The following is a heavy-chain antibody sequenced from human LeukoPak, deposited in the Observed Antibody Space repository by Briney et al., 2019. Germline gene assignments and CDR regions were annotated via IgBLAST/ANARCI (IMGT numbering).Heavy chain of an antibody. V-gene: IGHV4-4*07. D-gene: IGHD6-19*01. Sequence: SSETLSLTCTVSGGSISSYYWSWIRQPAGKPLEWIGRIYTSGSTNYNPSLKSRVTMSVDTSKNQFSLKLSSVTAADTAVYYCARAGYSSGWYAFDPWGQGTLVTVSS. CDR2: IYTSGST. CDR1: GGSISSYY. J-gene: IGHJ5*02. CDR3: ARAGYSSGWYAFDP.